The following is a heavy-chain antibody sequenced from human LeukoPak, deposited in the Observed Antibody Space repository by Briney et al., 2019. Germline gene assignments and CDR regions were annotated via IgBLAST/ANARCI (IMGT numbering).Heavy chain of an antibody. CDR1: GFSFSTYG. CDR2: MWYDGSKD. J-gene: IGHJ4*02. Sequence: PGKSLRLSCAASGFSFSTYGIHWVRQAPGKGLEWVAVMWYDGSKDYYADSVKGRFTISSDTSKNTLYLQMNNLRAEDTAVYYCAKDRETYEYTFDYWGQGTLVTVSS. CDR3: AKDRETYEYTFDY. D-gene: IGHD6-6*01. V-gene: IGHV3-33*06.